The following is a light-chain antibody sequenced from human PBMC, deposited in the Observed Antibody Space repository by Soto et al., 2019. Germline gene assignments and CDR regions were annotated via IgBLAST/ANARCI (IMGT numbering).Light chain of an antibody. CDR3: SSYTGATTYV. J-gene: IGLJ1*01. Sequence: QSVLTQPASVSGSPGQSITISCTGTSSDVGAYNYDSWYQQHPGKVPKLIIYDVNNRPSGVSNRFSGSKSGNTASLTISGLQTEDEADYYCSSYTGATTYVFGTGTKLTVL. CDR1: SSDVGAYNY. V-gene: IGLV2-14*01. CDR2: DVN.